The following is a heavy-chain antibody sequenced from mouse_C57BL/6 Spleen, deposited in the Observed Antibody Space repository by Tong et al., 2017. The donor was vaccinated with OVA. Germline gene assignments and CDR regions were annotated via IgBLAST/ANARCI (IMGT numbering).Heavy chain of an antibody. CDR2: IRSKSNKYAT. Sequence: EVQLQESGGGLVQPKGFFKLSCAGSGFTFNTYAMHWVRQAPGKGLDWVDRIRSKSNKYATYYADSVKDRFTISRDDSESRRYMQMNNWKTEDTAMYYCMRQDGYYSAVDCWGQGMSVTVCS. D-gene: IGHD2-3*01. CDR1: GFTFNTYA. CDR3: MRQDGYYSAVDC. V-gene: IGHV10-3*01. J-gene: IGHJ4*01.